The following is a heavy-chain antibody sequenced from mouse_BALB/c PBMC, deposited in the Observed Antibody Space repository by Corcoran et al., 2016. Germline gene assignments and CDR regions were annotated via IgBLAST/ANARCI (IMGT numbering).Heavy chain of an antibody. CDR2: INPYNDGT. Sequence: EVQLQQSGPELVKPGASVKMSCKASGYTFTSYVMHWVKQKPGQGLEWIGYINPYNDGTKYNEKFKGKATLTSDKSSSTAYMELSSLTSEDSAVYYCASYGNPHWYLDVWGAGTTVTVSS. V-gene: IGHV1S136*01. D-gene: IGHD2-1*01. CDR3: ASYGNPHWYLDV. J-gene: IGHJ1*01. CDR1: GYTFTSYV.